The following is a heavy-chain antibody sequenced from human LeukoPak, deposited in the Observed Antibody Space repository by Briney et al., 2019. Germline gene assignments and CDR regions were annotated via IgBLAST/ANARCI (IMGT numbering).Heavy chain of an antibody. CDR2: IHYRGST. J-gene: IGHJ3*02. D-gene: IGHD1-26*01. V-gene: IGHV4-59*01. CDR3: ARSIVGSSAFDI. CDR1: GGSISSYY. Sequence: SETLSLTCTVSGGSISSYYWSWIRQPPGKGLEWIGYIHYRGSTNYNPSLKSRVTISVDTSKNQFSLKLSSVTAADTAVYYCARSIVGSSAFDIWGQGTMVTVSS.